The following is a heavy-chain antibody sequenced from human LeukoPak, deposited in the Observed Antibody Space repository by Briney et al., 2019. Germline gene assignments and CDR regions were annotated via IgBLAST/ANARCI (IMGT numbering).Heavy chain of an antibody. CDR3: AKLLGTVTIYDY. CDR1: GFTFSNYW. Sequence: GGSLRLSCAVSGFTFSNYWMSWVRQAPGKGLEWVASINPDGSQKFYVDSVKGRFTISRDNTKTSLYLEMNSLGAEDTAMYYCAKLLGTVTIYDYWGQGTRVTVSS. J-gene: IGHJ4*02. CDR2: INPDGSQK. D-gene: IGHD2/OR15-2a*01. V-gene: IGHV3-7*01.